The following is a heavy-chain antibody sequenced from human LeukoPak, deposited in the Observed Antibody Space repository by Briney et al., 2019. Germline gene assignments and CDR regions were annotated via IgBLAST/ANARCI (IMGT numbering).Heavy chain of an antibody. CDR1: GFTFSSYG. J-gene: IGHJ4*02. CDR2: ISYDGSNK. CDR3: ATTVTTSAIDY. D-gene: IGHD4-17*01. V-gene: IGHV3-30*03. Sequence: GGSLRLSCAASGFTFSSYGMHWVRQAPGKGLEWVAVISYDGSNKYYADSVKGRFTISKDNSKNTLYLQMNSLRAEDTAVYYCATTVTTSAIDYWGQGTLVTVSS.